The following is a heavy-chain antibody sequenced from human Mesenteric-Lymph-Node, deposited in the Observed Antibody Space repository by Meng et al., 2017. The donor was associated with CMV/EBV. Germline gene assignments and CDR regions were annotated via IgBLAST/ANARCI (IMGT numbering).Heavy chain of an antibody. Sequence: SVTVSCKASGYTFTGYYMHGVRLAPAQGLEWMGGIIPLFGTPNYAQKFKGRLTITADESTSTAYVEVTSLRSEDTAVYYCAREGDFWSGSSLTGYYYAMDVWGQGTTVTVSS. CDR2: IIPLFGTP. J-gene: IGHJ6*02. CDR1: GYTFTGYY. CDR3: AREGDFWSGSSLTGYYYAMDV. D-gene: IGHD3-3*01. V-gene: IGHV1-69*13.